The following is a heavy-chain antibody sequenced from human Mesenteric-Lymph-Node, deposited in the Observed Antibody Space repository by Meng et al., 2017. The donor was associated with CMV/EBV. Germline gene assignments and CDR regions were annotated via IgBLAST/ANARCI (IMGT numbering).Heavy chain of an antibody. D-gene: IGHD3-3*01. CDR1: GFTFSTYE. J-gene: IGHJ6*02. Sequence: GESLKISCAASGFTFSTYEMKWVRQAPGKGLEWVSSIDNIGTYIYYSDSVKGRFTISRDNARNSLYLQMNSLRAEDTAVYFCAKDSSSDFWSRYYAFYYYGMDVWGQGTTVTVSS. CDR3: AKDSSSDFWSRYYAFYYYGMDV. V-gene: IGHV3-21*04. CDR2: IDNIGTYI.